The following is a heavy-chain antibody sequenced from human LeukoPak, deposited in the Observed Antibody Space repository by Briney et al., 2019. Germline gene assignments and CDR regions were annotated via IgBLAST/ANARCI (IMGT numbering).Heavy chain of an antibody. Sequence: GGSLRLSCAASGFTFSSYGMHWVRQAPGKGLEWVAVIWYGGSNKYYADSVKGRFTISRDNSKNTLYLQMNSLRAEDTAVYYCACLGATTHYWGQGTLVTVSS. D-gene: IGHD1-26*01. J-gene: IGHJ4*02. V-gene: IGHV3-33*08. CDR2: IWYGGSNK. CDR1: GFTFSSYG. CDR3: ACLGATTHY.